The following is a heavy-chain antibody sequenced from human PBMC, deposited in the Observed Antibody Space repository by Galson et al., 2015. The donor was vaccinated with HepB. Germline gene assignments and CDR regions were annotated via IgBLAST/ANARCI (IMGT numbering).Heavy chain of an antibody. V-gene: IGHV3-9*01. CDR1: GFNFNDYA. D-gene: IGHD2-21*02. CDR2: VPWNSGNI. CDR3: VKDRTAAVGFLSSFDY. J-gene: IGHJ4*02. Sequence: SLRLSCAASGFNFNDYAIHWVRQVPGKGLEWVAGVPWNSGNIEYADSVRGRFTISRDNAKSSASLQMSGLKPEDTALYFCVKDRTAAVGFLSSFDYWGQGTLVTVSS.